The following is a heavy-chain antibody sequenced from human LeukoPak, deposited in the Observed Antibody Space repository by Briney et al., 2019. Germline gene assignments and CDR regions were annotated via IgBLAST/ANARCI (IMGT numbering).Heavy chain of an antibody. CDR1: GYTFTGYY. CDR2: INPNSGST. D-gene: IGHD5-12*01. V-gene: IGHV1-2*06. CDR3: ARVMRGYSGY. Sequence: ASVKVSCKASGYTFTGYYMHWVRQAPGQGLEWMGRINPNSGSTNYAQKFQGRVTMTRDTSISTAYMGLSRLRSDDTAVYYRARVMRGYSGYWGQGTLVTVSS. J-gene: IGHJ4*02.